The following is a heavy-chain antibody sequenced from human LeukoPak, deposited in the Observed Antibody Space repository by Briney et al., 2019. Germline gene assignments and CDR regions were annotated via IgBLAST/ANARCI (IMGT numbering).Heavy chain of an antibody. V-gene: IGHV3-30*19. D-gene: IGHD3-22*01. J-gene: IGHJ4*02. CDR2: ISYDGSNK. Sequence: PGGSLRLSCAASGFTFSSYGMHWVRQAPGKGLEWVVVISYDGSNKYYADSVKGRFTISRDNSKNTLYLQMNSLRAEDTAVYYCARARGVSTGYRPIDYWGQGTLVTVSS. CDR1: GFTFSSYG. CDR3: ARARGVSTGYRPIDY.